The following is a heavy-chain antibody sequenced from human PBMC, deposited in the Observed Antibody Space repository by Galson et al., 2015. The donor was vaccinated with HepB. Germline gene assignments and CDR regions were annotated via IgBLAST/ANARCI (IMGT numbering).Heavy chain of an antibody. D-gene: IGHD6-25*01. CDR1: GGSISSSSYY. Sequence: SETLSLTCTVSGGSISSSSYYWGWIRQPPGKGLEWIGSIYYSGSTYYNPSLKSRVTISVDTSKNQFSLKLSSVTAADTAVYYCAKDGRIAAHPAPEDAFDIWGQGTMVTVSS. V-gene: IGHV4-39*02. J-gene: IGHJ3*02. CDR3: AKDGRIAAHPAPEDAFDI. CDR2: IYYSGST.